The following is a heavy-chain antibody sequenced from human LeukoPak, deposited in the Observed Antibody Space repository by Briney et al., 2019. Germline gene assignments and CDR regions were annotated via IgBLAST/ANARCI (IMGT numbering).Heavy chain of an antibody. CDR1: GFTFSSYW. Sequence: GGSLRLSCAASGFTFSSYWMHWVRHAPGKGLVWVSRINSDGSSTSYADSVKGRFTISRDNAKNTLYLQMNSLRAEDTAVYYCARAYGDLIFDYWGQGTLVTVSS. CDR3: ARAYGDLIFDY. CDR2: INSDGSST. J-gene: IGHJ4*02. D-gene: IGHD4-17*01. V-gene: IGHV3-74*01.